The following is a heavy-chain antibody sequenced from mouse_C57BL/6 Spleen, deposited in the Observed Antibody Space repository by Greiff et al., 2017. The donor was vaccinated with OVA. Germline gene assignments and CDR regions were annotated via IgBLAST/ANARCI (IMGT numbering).Heavy chain of an antibody. CDR2: IWRGGST. Sequence: QVHVKQSGPGLVQPSQSLSITCTVSGFSLTSYGVHWVRQSPGKGLEWLGVIWRGGSTDYNAAFMSRLSITKDNSKSKVFFKMNSLQADDTAIYYCAKKELLGYAMDYWGQGTSVTVSS. CDR3: AKKELLGYAMDY. J-gene: IGHJ4*01. CDR1: GFSLTSYG. D-gene: IGHD1-1*01. V-gene: IGHV2-5*01.